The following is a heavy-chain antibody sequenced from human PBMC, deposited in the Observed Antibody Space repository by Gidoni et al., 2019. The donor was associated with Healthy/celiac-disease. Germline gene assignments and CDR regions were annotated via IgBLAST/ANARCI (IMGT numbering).Heavy chain of an antibody. CDR3: ARDPGSGYAGYYYYGMDV. CDR1: GFTFSSYA. Sequence: QVQLVESGGGVVQPGRSLRPSCAASGFTFSSYAMHWVRQAPGKGLEWVAVISYDGSNKYYADSVKGRFTISRDNSKNTLYLQMNSLRAEDTAVYYCARDPGSGYAGYYYYGMDVWGQGTTVTVSS. J-gene: IGHJ6*02. V-gene: IGHV3-30-3*01. D-gene: IGHD5-12*01. CDR2: ISYDGSNK.